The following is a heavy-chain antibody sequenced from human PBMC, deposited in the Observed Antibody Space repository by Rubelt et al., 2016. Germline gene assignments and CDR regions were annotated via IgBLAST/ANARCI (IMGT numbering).Heavy chain of an antibody. V-gene: IGHV1-8*02. D-gene: IGHD3-10*01. CDR1: GYTFSSYY. J-gene: IGHJ5*02. CDR2: MNPKTGNT. Sequence: QVQLLQSGAEVKKPGASVKVSCKTSGYTFSSYYIHWVRQAPGQGLEWMGWMNPKTGNTGYAQKFQGRVTMTRNTSRTTAYMGLRGLRSEDTAVYYCARGYYGSGGYRFDPWGQGALVTVSS. CDR3: ARGYYGSGGYRFDP.